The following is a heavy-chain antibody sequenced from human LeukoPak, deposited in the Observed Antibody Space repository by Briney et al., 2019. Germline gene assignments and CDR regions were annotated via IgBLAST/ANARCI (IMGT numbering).Heavy chain of an antibody. Sequence: PGGSLRLSCAASGFTFDDYGMSWVRQAPGKGLEWVSGINWNGGSTGYADSVKGRFTISRDNAKNSLYLQMNSMRAEDTALYYCARVSIAAPTFDYWGQGTLVTVSS. J-gene: IGHJ4*02. CDR1: GFTFDDYG. CDR3: ARVSIAAPTFDY. CDR2: INWNGGST. D-gene: IGHD6-6*01. V-gene: IGHV3-20*04.